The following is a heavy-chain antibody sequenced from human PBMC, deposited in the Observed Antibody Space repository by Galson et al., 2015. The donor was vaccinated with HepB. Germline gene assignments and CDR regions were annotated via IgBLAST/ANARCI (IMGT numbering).Heavy chain of an antibody. CDR3: ARGSAWSHFDY. V-gene: IGHV1-18*04. Sequence: SVKVSCRASGYTFTSYGISWVRQAPGQGLEWMGWISAHNGNTNYAQNLQGRVIMTTDTSTSTAYMELRSLRSEDTAVYYCARGSAWSHFDYWGQGTVVTVSS. CDR1: GYTFTSYG. J-gene: IGHJ4*02. D-gene: IGHD6-19*01. CDR2: ISAHNGNT.